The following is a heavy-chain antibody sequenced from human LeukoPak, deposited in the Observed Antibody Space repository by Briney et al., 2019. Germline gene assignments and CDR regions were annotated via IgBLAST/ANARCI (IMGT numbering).Heavy chain of an antibody. V-gene: IGHV3-23*01. D-gene: IGHD3-10*01. J-gene: IGHJ3*02. CDR1: GFTLSSYA. CDR3: AKDSYGSGSYYNLPGAFDI. CDR2: ISGSGGST. Sequence: GGSLRLSCAASGFTLSSYAMSWVRQAPGKGLEWVSAISGSGGSTYYADSVKGRFTISRDNSKNTLYLQMNSLRAEDTAVYYCAKDSYGSGSYYNLPGAFDIWGQGTMVTVSS.